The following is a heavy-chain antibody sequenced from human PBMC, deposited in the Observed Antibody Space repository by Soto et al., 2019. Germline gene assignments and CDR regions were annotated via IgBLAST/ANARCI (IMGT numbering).Heavy chain of an antibody. V-gene: IGHV3-21*01. Sequence: GGSLRLSCAASGFTFSSSTMNWVRQAPGKGLEWVSSISSSSSYIYYADSVKGRFTISRDNAKNSLYLQMNSLRAEDTAVYYCARVLPGYSGFEDYFDYWGQGALVTVSS. D-gene: IGHD5-12*01. J-gene: IGHJ4*02. CDR2: ISSSSSYI. CDR1: GFTFSSST. CDR3: ARVLPGYSGFEDYFDY.